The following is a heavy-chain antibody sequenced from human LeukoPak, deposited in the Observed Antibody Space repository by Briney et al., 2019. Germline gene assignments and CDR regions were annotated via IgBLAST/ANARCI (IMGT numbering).Heavy chain of an antibody. V-gene: IGHV3-30-3*01. CDR2: ISYDGSNK. J-gene: IGHJ4*02. CDR3: AGERIFVGSDY. CDR1: GFTSSSYA. Sequence: GGSLRLSCAASGFTSSSYAMHWVRQAPGKGLEWVAVISYDGSNKYYADSVKGRFTISRDNSKNTLYLQMNSLRAEDTAVYYCAGERIFVGSDYWGQGTLVTVSS. D-gene: IGHD2/OR15-2a*01.